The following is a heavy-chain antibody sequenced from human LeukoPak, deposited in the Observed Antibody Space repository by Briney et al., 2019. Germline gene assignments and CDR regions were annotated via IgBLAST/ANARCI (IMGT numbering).Heavy chain of an antibody. CDR3: ARGRSPPDY. J-gene: IGHJ4*02. V-gene: IGHV3-53*01. Sequence: GGSLGSSFAASGLTVSGTYMSWVRQAPGKGLEWVSVIYSGGSTYYADSVKGRFTISRDNSKNTLYLQMNSLRAEDTAVYYCARGRSPPDYWGQGTLVTVSS. CDR1: GLTVSGTY. CDR2: IYSGGST.